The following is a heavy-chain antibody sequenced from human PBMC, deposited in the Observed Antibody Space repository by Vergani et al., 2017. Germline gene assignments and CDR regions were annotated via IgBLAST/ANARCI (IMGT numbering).Heavy chain of an antibody. Sequence: QVQLQESGPGLVKPSQTLSLTCSVSGGAVNSGSNFWTWIRQPAGKGLEWIGRTSTDGSTNYNPSLKSRVTVSVDTSKTQIALRLTSVTAEDTAVYYCATGAGPFDIWGQGTLVIVSS. CDR3: ATGAGPFDI. D-gene: IGHD7-27*01. CDR2: TSTDGST. CDR1: GGAVNSGSNF. J-gene: IGHJ4*02. V-gene: IGHV4-61*02.